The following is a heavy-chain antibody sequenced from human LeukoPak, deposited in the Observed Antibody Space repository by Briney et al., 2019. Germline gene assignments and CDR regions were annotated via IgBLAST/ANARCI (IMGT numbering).Heavy chain of an antibody. J-gene: IGHJ5*02. CDR2: IYGGGST. V-gene: IGHV3-53*01. CDR1: GFTVSSNY. Sequence: GGSLRLSCAASGFTVSSNYMSWVRQAPGKGLEWVSVIYGGGSTYYADSVKGRFTISRDNSKNTLYLQMNSLRAEDTAVYYCARGGGHTAREPFDPWGQGTLVTVSS. D-gene: IGHD5-18*01. CDR3: ARGGGHTAREPFDP.